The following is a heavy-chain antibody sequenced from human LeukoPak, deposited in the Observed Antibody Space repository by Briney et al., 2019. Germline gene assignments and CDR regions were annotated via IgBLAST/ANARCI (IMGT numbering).Heavy chain of an antibody. CDR3: ARDRGSYPA. D-gene: IGHD1-26*01. J-gene: IGHJ4*02. CDR2: IYNDGGT. CDR1: RFTFSSYG. V-gene: IGHV3-NL1*01. Sequence: GGSLRLSCVASRFTFSSYGMHWVRQAPGKGLEWVALIYNDGGTHYTDSVKGRFTISRDNSKNTLYLQMNSLRAEDTAVYYCARDRGSYPAWGQGTLVTVSS.